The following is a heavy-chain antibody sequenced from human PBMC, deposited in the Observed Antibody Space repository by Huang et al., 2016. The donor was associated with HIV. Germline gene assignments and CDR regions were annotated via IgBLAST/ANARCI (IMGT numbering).Heavy chain of an antibody. Sequence: QVQLVQSGAEVKTPGSSVKVSCKASGGTFSKYARSWVRQPPGQGLEWMGGSNRKFGTPNYARKCQGRVRITADDSTSTTYVEVSSLRSEDTALYYCARGQMGSYGDYDVLYWGQGTLVTVSS. V-gene: IGHV1-69*13. D-gene: IGHD4-17*01. J-gene: IGHJ4*02. CDR3: ARGQMGSYGDYDVLY. CDR1: GGTFSKYA. CDR2: SNRKFGTP.